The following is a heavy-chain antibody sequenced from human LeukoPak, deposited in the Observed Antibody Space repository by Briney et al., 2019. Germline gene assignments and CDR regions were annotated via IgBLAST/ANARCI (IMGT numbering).Heavy chain of an antibody. Sequence: GGSLRLSCAASGFTFSSYGMHWVRQAPGKGLEWVAFIRYDGSNKYYADSVKGRFTISRDNSKNTLYLQMNSLRAEDTAVYYCAKDRLKAMVRGVSHYYYMDVWGKGTTVTVSS. CDR1: GFTFSSYG. D-gene: IGHD3-10*01. CDR2: IRYDGSNK. CDR3: AKDRLKAMVRGVSHYYYMDV. J-gene: IGHJ6*03. V-gene: IGHV3-30*02.